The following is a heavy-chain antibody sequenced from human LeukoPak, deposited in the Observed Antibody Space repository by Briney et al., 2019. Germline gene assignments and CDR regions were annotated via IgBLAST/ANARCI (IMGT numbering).Heavy chain of an antibody. D-gene: IGHD3-16*02. J-gene: IGHJ4*02. Sequence: PSETLSLTCTVSGVSISGYYWSWIRQAPGKGLEWIGNIYYSGSTNYNPSLRSRVTISVDTSENQFSLKLSSVTAADTAVYYCATIGNYDYVWGSYRQFDYWGQGTLVTVSS. CDR1: GVSISGYY. V-gene: IGHV4-59*08. CDR3: ATIGNYDYVWGSYRQFDY. CDR2: IYYSGST.